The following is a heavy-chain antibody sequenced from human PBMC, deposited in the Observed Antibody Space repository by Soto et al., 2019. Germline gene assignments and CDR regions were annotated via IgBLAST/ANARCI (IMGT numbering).Heavy chain of an antibody. CDR3: ARSPGGKHPHDY. CDR2: INHSGST. V-gene: IGHV4-34*01. D-gene: IGHD3-16*01. Sequence: SETLSLTCAVYGGSFSGYYWSWIRQPPGKGLEWIGEINHSGSTNYNPSLKSRVTISVDTSKNQFSLKLSSVTAADTAVYYCARSPGGKHPHDYWGQGTLVTVSS. J-gene: IGHJ4*02. CDR1: GGSFSGYY.